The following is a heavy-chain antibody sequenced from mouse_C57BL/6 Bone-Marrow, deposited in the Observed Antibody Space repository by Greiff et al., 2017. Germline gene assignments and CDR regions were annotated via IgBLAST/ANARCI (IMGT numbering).Heavy chain of an antibody. Sequence: EVKVVESGGGLVKPGGSLKLSCAASGFTFSSYTMSWVRQTPEKRLEWVATISGGGGNTYYPDSVKGRFTISRDNAKNTLYLQMSSLRSEDTALYYCAREDGYYVWCAYWGQGTLVTVSA. J-gene: IGHJ3*01. CDR2: ISGGGGNT. CDR3: AREDGYYVWCAY. V-gene: IGHV5-9*01. D-gene: IGHD2-3*01. CDR1: GFTFSSYT.